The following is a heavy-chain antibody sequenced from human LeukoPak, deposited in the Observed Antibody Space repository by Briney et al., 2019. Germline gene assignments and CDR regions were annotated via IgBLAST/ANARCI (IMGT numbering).Heavy chain of an antibody. CDR3: ASHSSSWYNQGVTFDY. CDR2: IIPIFGTA. J-gene: IGHJ4*02. V-gene: IGHV1-69*13. D-gene: IGHD6-13*01. CDR1: GGTFSSYA. Sequence: SVKVSCKASGGTFSSYAISWVRQAPGQGLEWMGEIIPIFGTANYAQKFQGRVTITADESTSTAYMELSSLRSEDTAVYYCASHSSSWYNQGVTFDYWGQGTLVTVSS.